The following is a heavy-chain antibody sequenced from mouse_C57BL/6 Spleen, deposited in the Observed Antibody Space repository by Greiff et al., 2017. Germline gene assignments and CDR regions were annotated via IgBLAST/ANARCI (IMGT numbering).Heavy chain of an antibody. V-gene: IGHV1-76*01. CDR1: GYTFTDYY. Sequence: VQRVESGAELVRPGASVKLSCKASGYTFTDYYINWVKQRPGQGLEWIARIYPGSGNTYYNEKFKGKATLTAEKSSSTAYMQLSSLTSEDSAVYFCASSITTVVATDYWGQGTTLTVSS. CDR2: IYPGSGNT. J-gene: IGHJ2*01. CDR3: ASSITTVVATDY. D-gene: IGHD1-1*01.